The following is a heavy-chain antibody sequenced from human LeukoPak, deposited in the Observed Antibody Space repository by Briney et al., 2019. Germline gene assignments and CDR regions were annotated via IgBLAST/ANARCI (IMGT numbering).Heavy chain of an antibody. Sequence: GGSLRLSCAASGFTFSSYGMHWVRQAPGEGLEWVAVIWYDGSNKYYADSVKGRFTISRDNSKNTLYLQMNSLRAEDTAVYYCARDRDNWNDSSYYYYGMDVWGKGTTVTVSS. CDR1: GFTFSSYG. J-gene: IGHJ6*04. CDR3: ARDRDNWNDSSYYYYGMDV. V-gene: IGHV3-33*01. D-gene: IGHD1-1*01. CDR2: IWYDGSNK.